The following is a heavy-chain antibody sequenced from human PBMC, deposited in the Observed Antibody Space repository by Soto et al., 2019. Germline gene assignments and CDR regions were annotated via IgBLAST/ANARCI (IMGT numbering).Heavy chain of an antibody. CDR2: ISGSGGST. CDR1: GFTFSSYA. V-gene: IGHV3-23*01. Sequence: GGSLRLSCAASGFTFSSYAMSWVRQAPGKGLEWVSAISGSGGSTYYADSVKGRFTISRDNSKNTLYLQMNSLRAEDTAVYYCATIAATDIDYYYYGMDVWGQGTTVTVSS. J-gene: IGHJ6*02. CDR3: ATIAATDIDYYYYGMDV. D-gene: IGHD6-6*01.